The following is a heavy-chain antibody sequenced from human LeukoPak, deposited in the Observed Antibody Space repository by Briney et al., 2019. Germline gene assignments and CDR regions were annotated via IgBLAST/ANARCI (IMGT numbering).Heavy chain of an antibody. D-gene: IGHD2-21*01. CDR1: GGSFSVYY. V-gene: IGHV4-34*01. J-gene: IGHJ4*02. CDR2: INHSGST. Sequence: SETLSLTCAVCGGSFSVYYWSWIRQPPGKGLEWIGEINHSGSTNYNPSLKSRVTISVDTSKNQFSLKLSSVTAADTAVYYCARDGNSYSFDYWGQGTLVTVSS. CDR3: ARDGNSYSFDY.